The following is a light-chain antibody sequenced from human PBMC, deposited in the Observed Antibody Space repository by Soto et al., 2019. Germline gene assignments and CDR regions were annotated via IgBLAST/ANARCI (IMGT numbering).Light chain of an antibody. Sequence: EIVMTQSPATLSVSPGERATLSCRASQSVGSNLAWYQQKPGQPPRLLIYGASTRATGIPARFSGSGSGTGFTLTISSLQSEGFSVYYCQQYSNWAPWTFGLGTKVEIK. V-gene: IGKV3-15*01. CDR2: GAS. J-gene: IGKJ1*01. CDR3: QQYSNWAPWT. CDR1: QSVGSN.